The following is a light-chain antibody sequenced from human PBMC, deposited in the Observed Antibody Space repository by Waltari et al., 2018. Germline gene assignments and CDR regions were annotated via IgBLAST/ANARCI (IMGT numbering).Light chain of an antibody. J-gene: IGKJ1*01. CDR1: QSVSVY. V-gene: IGKV3-11*01. CDR3: QQRTDRPPVT. CDR2: DAS. Sequence: EVVLSQSPATLLLPLGERATSPCRASQSVSVYLAWYQQRPGQAPRLLIYDASDRATGVPARFSGSGSGTDFTLTISSLEPEDFAVYYCQQRTDRPPVTFGQGTRVEMK.